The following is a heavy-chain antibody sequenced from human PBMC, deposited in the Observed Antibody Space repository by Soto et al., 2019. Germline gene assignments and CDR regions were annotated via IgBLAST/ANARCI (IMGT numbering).Heavy chain of an antibody. CDR1: GLIFSDYH. J-gene: IGHJ6*02. Sequence: EVQLVESGGGLVQPGGSLRLSCAASGLIFSDYHMDWVRQAPGKGLEWVGRIRRKANSYTTAYAASVKGRFTISRDDSKNSLYLPMNSRKREDTAVYYCAMLGGWSGGSSGMDVWGQGTTVTVSS. D-gene: IGHD6-19*01. CDR2: IRRKANSYTT. CDR3: AMLGGWSGGSSGMDV. V-gene: IGHV3-72*01.